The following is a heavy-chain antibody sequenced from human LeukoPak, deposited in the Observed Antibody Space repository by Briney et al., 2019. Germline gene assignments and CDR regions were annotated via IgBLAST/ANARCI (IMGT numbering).Heavy chain of an antibody. J-gene: IGHJ4*02. Sequence: PGGSLRLSCAASGFTFSSYGMHWVRQAPGKGLEWVAVMWYDGSNKYYADSVKGRFTISRDNSKNTLYLQMHSLRAEVTAVYYCARDEVTTPRDWGQGTLVTVSS. V-gene: IGHV3-33*01. CDR3: ARDEVTTPRD. D-gene: IGHD4-17*01. CDR2: MWYDGSNK. CDR1: GFTFSSYG.